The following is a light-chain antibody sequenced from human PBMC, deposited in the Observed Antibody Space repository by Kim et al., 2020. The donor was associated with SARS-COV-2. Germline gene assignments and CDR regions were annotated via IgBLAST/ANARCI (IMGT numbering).Light chain of an antibody. CDR2: EVS. CDR1: RSDVGAYNH. CDR3: SSYSDSISYV. J-gene: IGLJ1*01. V-gene: IGLV2-8*01. Sequence: TRCGTGGRSDVGAYNHVSWYRQHPGKAPKLMIYEVSNRPSGVPDRFSGSKSGNTASLTVSGLQAEDEADYYCSSYSDSISYVFGTGTKVTVL.